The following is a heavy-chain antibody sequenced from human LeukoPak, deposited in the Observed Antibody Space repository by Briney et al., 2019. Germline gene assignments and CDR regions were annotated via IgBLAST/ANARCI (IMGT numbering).Heavy chain of an antibody. D-gene: IGHD5/OR15-5a*01. Sequence: GGSLRPSCAASGFAFSTYAMTWVRQAPEKGLQWVSTISTSGRATYYADSVEGRFTISRDNSKNTLYLQMNSLRADDTAVYYCAKARGSSVYEQFDYWGQGTQVTVSP. CDR2: ISTSGRAT. CDR3: AKARGSSVYEQFDY. CDR1: GFAFSTYA. V-gene: IGHV3-23*01. J-gene: IGHJ4*02.